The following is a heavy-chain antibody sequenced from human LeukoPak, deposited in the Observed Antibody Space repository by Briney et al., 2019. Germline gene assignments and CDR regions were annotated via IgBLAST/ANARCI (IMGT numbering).Heavy chain of an antibody. J-gene: IGHJ4*02. CDR2: IYTSGNT. D-gene: IGHD3-16*01. V-gene: IGHV4-61*02. CDR3: ARAGDGGWGLVAYLDY. CDR1: GGSISSGSYY. Sequence: SQTLSLTCTVSGGSISSGSYYWSWIRQPAGKGLEWIGRIYTSGNTNFNPSLKSRVTISADTSKNQFSLKLSSVTAADTAVYYCARAGDGGWGLVAYLDYWGQGTLVTVSS.